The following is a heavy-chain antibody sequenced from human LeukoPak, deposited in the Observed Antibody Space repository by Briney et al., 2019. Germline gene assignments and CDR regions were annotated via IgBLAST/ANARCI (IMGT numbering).Heavy chain of an antibody. CDR3: ARDRDDYGDYYFDY. D-gene: IGHD4-17*01. Sequence: ASVKVSCKASGGTFSSYAISWVRQAPGQGLEWMGGIIPIFGTANYAQKFQGRVTITADKSTSTAYMELSSLRSEDTAVYYCARDRDDYGDYYFDYWGQGTLVTVSS. CDR1: GGTFSSYA. J-gene: IGHJ4*02. CDR2: IIPIFGTA. V-gene: IGHV1-69*06.